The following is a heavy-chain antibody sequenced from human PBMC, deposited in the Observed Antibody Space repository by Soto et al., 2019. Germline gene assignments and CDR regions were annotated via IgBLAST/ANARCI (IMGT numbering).Heavy chain of an antibody. CDR2: INHSGST. CDR1: GGSFSGYY. CDR3: ARGVAAAGIGYYYYYGMDV. D-gene: IGHD6-13*01. J-gene: IGHJ6*02. Sequence: PSETLSLTCAVYGGSFSGYYWSWIRQPPGKGLEWIGEINHSGSTNYNPSLKSRVTISVDTSKNQFSLKLSSVTAADTAVYYCARGVAAAGIGYYYYYGMDVWGQGTTVTVSS. V-gene: IGHV4-34*01.